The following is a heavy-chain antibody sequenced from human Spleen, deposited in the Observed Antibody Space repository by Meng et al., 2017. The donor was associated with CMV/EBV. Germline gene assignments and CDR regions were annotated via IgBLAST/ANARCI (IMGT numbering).Heavy chain of an antibody. J-gene: IGHJ5*02. CDR2: TYYRSKWYN. Sequence: SSNSAAWNWIRQSPSRGLEWLGRTYYRSKWYNDYAVSVKSRITINPDTSKNQFSLQLNSVTPEDTAVYYCARDRPPVAGTSQSNWFDPWGQGTLVTVSS. CDR1: SSNSAA. D-gene: IGHD6-19*01. V-gene: IGHV6-1*01. CDR3: ARDRPPVAGTSQSNWFDP.